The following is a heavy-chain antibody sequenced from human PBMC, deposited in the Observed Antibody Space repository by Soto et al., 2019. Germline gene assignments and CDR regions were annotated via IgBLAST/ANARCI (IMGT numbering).Heavy chain of an antibody. J-gene: IGHJ6*03. CDR3: ARGEVHDFWSGYLDYYYYMDV. D-gene: IGHD3-3*01. CDR1: GGSFSGYY. V-gene: IGHV4-34*01. CDR2: INHSGST. Sequence: PSETLSLTCAVYGGSFSGYYWSWIRQPPGKGLEWIGEINHSGSTYYNPSLKSRVTISVDTSKNQFSLKLSSVTAADTAVYYCARGEVHDFWSGYLDYYYYMDVWGKGTTVTVSS.